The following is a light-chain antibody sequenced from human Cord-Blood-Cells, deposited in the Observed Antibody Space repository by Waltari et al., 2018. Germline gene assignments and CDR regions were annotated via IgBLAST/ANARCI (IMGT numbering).Light chain of an antibody. V-gene: IGLV2-14*01. CDR2: DVS. Sequence: QSVLTQPASVSGSPGQSITISCTGTSIDVGGYNYVSWYQQHPGKAPKRMIYDVSNRPSGVSNRFSGSKSGNTASLTISGLQAEDEADYYCSSYTSSSSWVFGGGTKLTVL. J-gene: IGLJ3*02. CDR3: SSYTSSSSWV. CDR1: SIDVGGYNY.